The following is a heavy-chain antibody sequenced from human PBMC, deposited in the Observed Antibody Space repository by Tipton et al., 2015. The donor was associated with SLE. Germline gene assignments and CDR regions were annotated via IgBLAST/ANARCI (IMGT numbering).Heavy chain of an antibody. Sequence: SLRLSCAASGFTFSDYYMSWIRQAPGMGLEWVSSISSRTAYIFYADSVKGRFTISRDNAKNSLYMQMNSLRADDTAVYYCASWWAWGKGTTVTVSS. CDR1: GFTFSDYY. J-gene: IGHJ6*04. CDR2: ISSRTAYI. V-gene: IGHV3-11*06. CDR3: ASWWA. D-gene: IGHD2-15*01.